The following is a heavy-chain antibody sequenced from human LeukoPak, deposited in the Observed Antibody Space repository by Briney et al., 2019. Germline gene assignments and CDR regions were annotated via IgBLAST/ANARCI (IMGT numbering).Heavy chain of an antibody. Sequence: GRSLRLSCAASGFTFSSYAMHWVRQAPGKGLEWVAVISYDGSNKFYADSVKGRFTISRDNAKNSLYLQMNSLRAEDTAVYYCARYYYDSSSYYYYGMDVWGQGTTVTVSS. V-gene: IGHV3-30-3*01. CDR2: ISYDGSNK. CDR3: ARYYYDSSSYYYYGMDV. D-gene: IGHD3-22*01. CDR1: GFTFSSYA. J-gene: IGHJ6*02.